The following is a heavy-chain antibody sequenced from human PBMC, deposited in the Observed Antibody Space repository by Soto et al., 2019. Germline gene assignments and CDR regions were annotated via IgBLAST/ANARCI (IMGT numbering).Heavy chain of an antibody. J-gene: IGHJ6*02. CDR3: ARPATGQLGGGYYYYYGMDV. CDR2: IIPIFGTA. V-gene: IGHV1-69*13. CDR1: GYTFTNFG. Sequence: SVKVSCKTSGYTFTNFGISWVRQAPGQGLEWMGGIIPIFGTANYAQKFQGRVTITADESTSTAYMELSSLRSEDTAVYYCARPATGQLGGGYYYYYGMDVWRQGTTVTVSS. D-gene: IGHD6-6*01.